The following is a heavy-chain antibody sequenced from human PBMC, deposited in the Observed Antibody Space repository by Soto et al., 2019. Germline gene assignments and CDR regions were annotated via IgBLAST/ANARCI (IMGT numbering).Heavy chain of an antibody. CDR3: AQLLGGSYAFEI. Sequence: SLKISCAASGFTFRNYPMNWVRQAPDRGLEWVALISFDGSNRDYADSVRGRFTVSRDNSKNTLHLQMNSLRPEDTAIYYCAQLLGGSYAFEIWGQGTLVTVSS. CDR1: GFTFRNYP. CDR2: ISFDGSNR. D-gene: IGHD1-26*01. V-gene: IGHV3-30-3*01. J-gene: IGHJ3*02.